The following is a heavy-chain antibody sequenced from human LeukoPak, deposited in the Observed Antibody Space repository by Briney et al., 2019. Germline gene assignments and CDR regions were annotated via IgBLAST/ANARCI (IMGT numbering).Heavy chain of an antibody. V-gene: IGHV4-39*01. D-gene: IGHD3-10*02. CDR2: IYYSGST. CDR3: ARRAPMFSYFDY. Sequence: SSETLSLTCTVSGGSISSSSYYWGWIRQPPGKGLEWIGSIYYSGSTYYNPSLKSRVTISVDTSKNQFSLRLSSVTAVDTAVYYCARRAPMFSYFDYWGQGTLVTVSS. CDR1: GGSISSSSYY. J-gene: IGHJ4*02.